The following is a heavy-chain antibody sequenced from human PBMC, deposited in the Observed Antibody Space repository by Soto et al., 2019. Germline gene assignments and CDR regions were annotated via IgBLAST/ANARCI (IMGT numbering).Heavy chain of an antibody. Sequence: QVQLVQSGAEVKEPGSSVKVSCKASGGTFANFIMNWVRQTPGQGLEWMGGIAPMFGTATYAEKFKGRVTISATESTSTAYMELTSLRSEDTAVYYCARNGTYSSSLSQYSGMDVWGQGTTVTVS. CDR1: GGTFANFI. V-gene: IGHV1-69*01. CDR3: ARNGTYSSSLSQYSGMDV. CDR2: IAPMFGTA. J-gene: IGHJ6*02. D-gene: IGHD6-6*01.